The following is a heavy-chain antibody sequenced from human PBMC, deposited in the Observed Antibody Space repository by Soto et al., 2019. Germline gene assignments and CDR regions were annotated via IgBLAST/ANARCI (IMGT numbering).Heavy chain of an antibody. D-gene: IGHD5-12*01. J-gene: IGHJ4*02. V-gene: IGHV3-21*01. CDR3: ARELYQYQNKHAYSGYDFGY. CDR2: TFNSGGHK. Sequence: GGSLRLSCAASGFIFSDYSMTWVRQAPGKGLEWVSSTFNSGGHKYYADSVKGRFTISRDNAKNSVYLQMNSLRAEDTAVYYCARELYQYQNKHAYSGYDFGYGGQGTLVTGSS. CDR1: GFIFSDYS.